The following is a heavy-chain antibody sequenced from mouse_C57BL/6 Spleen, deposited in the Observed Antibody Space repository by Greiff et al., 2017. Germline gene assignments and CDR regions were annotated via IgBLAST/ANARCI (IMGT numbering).Heavy chain of an antibody. CDR3: ARYSNLDD. D-gene: IGHD2-5*01. CDR2: INPSSGYT. J-gene: IGHJ2*01. Sequence: QVQLKQSGAELARPGASVKMSCKASGYTFTSYTMHWVKQRPGQGLEWIGYINPSSGYTKYNQKFKDKATLTADKSSSTAYMQLSSLTSADSAVYYCARYSNLDDWGQGTTLTVSS. CDR1: GYTFTSYT. V-gene: IGHV1-4*01.